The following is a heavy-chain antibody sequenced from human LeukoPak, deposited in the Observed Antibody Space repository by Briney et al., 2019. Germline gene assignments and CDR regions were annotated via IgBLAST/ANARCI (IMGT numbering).Heavy chain of an antibody. Sequence: GGSLRLSCAHSVCTLDDYAMHWVRQAPGKGLEWVSLFSWDCVSTYYAHSVKGRFPISRDNSKNSLYLQMNSLRADDTALYYCAKDQGYDSSGYVPDWGQGTLVTVSS. CDR3: AKDQGYDSSGYVPD. J-gene: IGHJ4*02. CDR1: VCTLDDYA. D-gene: IGHD3-22*01. CDR2: FSWDCVST. V-gene: IGHV3-43D*04.